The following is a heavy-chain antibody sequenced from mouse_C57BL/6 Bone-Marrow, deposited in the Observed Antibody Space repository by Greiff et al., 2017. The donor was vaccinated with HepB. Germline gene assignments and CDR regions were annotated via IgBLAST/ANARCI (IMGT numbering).Heavy chain of an antibody. CDR1: GYTFTSYW. J-gene: IGHJ4*01. D-gene: IGHD1-1*01. Sequence: VQLQQPGAELVKPGASVKVSCKASGYTFTSYWMHWVKQRPGQGLEWIGRIHPSDSDTNYNQKFKGKATLTVDKSSSTAYMQLSSLTSEDSAVYYCAIFPFITTVVATDYYAMDYWGQGTSVTVSS. CDR2: IHPSDSDT. V-gene: IGHV1-74*01. CDR3: AIFPFITTVVATDYYAMDY.